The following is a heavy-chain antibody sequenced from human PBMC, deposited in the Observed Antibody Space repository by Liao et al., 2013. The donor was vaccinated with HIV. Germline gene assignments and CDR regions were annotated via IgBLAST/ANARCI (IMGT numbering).Heavy chain of an antibody. V-gene: IGHV4-30-2*01. CDR2: IYHSGST. D-gene: IGHD1-14*01. CDR3: VRMNLSLSPRYYYYYMDV. CDR1: GGSISSGGYS. J-gene: IGHJ6*03. Sequence: QLQLQESGSGLVKPSQTLSLTCAVSGGSISSGGYSWSWIRQPPGKGLEWIGYIYHSGSTYYNPSLKSRVTISVDRSKNQFSLKLSSVTAADTAVYYCVRMNLSLSPRYYYYYMDVWGKGTTVTVSS.